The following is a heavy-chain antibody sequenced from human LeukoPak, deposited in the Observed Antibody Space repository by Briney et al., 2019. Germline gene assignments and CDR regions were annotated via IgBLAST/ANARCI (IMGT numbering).Heavy chain of an antibody. V-gene: IGHV4-39*01. CDR3: ARQNDKAYDY. CDR2: IYYSGST. CDR1: GGSISSSSYY. D-gene: IGHD3-9*01. Sequence: SETLSLTCTVSGGSISSSSYYWGWIRQPPGKGLEWIGSIYYSGSTYYNPSLKSRVTISVDTSKIHFSLKRSSVTAADTAVYYCARQNDKAYDYWGQGTLVTVSS. J-gene: IGHJ4*02.